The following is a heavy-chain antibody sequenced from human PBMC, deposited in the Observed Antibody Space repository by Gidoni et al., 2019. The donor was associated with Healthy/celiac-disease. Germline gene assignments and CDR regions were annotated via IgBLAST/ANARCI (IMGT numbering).Heavy chain of an antibody. D-gene: IGHD6-19*01. CDR3: AKDIAVAGWYYFDY. V-gene: IGHV3-43*02. CDR2: ISGDGGST. J-gene: IGHJ4*02. CDR1: GFTFADYA. Sequence: EVQLVESGGGVVQPGGSLRLSCAASGFTFADYAMHWVRQAPGKGLEWVSLISGDGGSTYYADSVKGRFTISRDNSKNSLYLQMNSLRTEDTALYYCAKDIAVAGWYYFDYWGQGTLVTVSS.